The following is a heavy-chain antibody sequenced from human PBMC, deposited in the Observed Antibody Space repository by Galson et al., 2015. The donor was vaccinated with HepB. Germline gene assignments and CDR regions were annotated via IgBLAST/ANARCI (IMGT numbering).Heavy chain of an antibody. Sequence: PALVKPTQTLTLTCTFSGFSLSTSGVGVGWIRQPPGKALEWLALIYWDDDKRYSPSLKSRLTITKDTSKNQVVLTMTNMDPVDTATYYCAHTGPLRRFLGRGGIPDYWGHGTLVTVSS. CDR2: IYWDDDK. CDR1: GFSLSTSGVG. CDR3: AHTGPLRRFLGRGGIPDY. V-gene: IGHV2-5*02. J-gene: IGHJ4*01. D-gene: IGHD3-10*01.